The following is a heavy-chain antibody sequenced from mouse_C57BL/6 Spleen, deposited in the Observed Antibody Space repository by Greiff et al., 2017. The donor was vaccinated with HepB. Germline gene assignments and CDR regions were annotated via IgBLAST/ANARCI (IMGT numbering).Heavy chain of an antibody. V-gene: IGHV1-82*01. CDR2: IYPGDGDT. J-gene: IGHJ2*01. CDR3: ARVPYYGRGFDY. CDR1: GYAFSSSW. D-gene: IGHD1-1*01. Sequence: QVQLQQSGPELVKPGASVKISCKASGYAFSSSWMNWVKQRPGKGLEWIGRIYPGDGDTNYNGKFKGKATLTADKSSSTAYMQLSSLTSEDSAVYFCARVPYYGRGFDYWGQGTTLTVSS.